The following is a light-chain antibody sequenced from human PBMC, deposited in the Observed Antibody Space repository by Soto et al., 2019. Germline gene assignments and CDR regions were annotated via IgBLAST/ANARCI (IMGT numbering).Light chain of an antibody. CDR3: QQYATDPLT. CDR2: GAS. V-gene: IGKV3-20*01. CDR1: QSVGKNY. J-gene: IGKJ4*01. Sequence: EIVLMQSPGTLSLSPGEGATLSCRASQSVGKNYLAWYQHKSGQAPRLLIHGASNRATGIPARFSGSGSGTDFTLTISRLEPEDFVAYYCQQYATDPLTFGGGTKVDIK.